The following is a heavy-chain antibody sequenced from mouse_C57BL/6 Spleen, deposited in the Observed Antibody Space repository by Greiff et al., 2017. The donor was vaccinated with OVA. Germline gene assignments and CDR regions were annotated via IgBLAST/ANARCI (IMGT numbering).Heavy chain of an antibody. CDR1: GFTFSSYA. CDR2: ISDGGSYT. CDR3: VRGKDYDRGGGSFAY. J-gene: IGHJ3*01. V-gene: IGHV5-4*01. D-gene: IGHD2-4*01. Sequence: EVQRVESGGGLVKPGGSLKLSCAASGFTFSSYAMSWVRQTPEKRLEWVATISDGGSYTYYPDNVQGRFTISRDNAKNNLYLQMSHLKSEDKAMYYCVRGKDYDRGGGSFAYWGQGTLVTVSA.